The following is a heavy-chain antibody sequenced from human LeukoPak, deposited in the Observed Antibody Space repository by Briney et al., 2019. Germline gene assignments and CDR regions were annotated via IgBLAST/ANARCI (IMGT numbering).Heavy chain of an antibody. J-gene: IGHJ4*02. CDR2: IIPIFGTA. Sequence: SVKVSCKASGGTFSSHVISWVRQAPGRGLEWMGGIIPIFGTANYAQKFQGRVTITADESTSTAYMELSSLRSEDTAVYYCARGSYYDRNYFDRWGQGTLVTVPS. CDR1: GGTFSSHV. D-gene: IGHD3-10*01. CDR3: ARGSYYDRNYFDR. V-gene: IGHV1-69*13.